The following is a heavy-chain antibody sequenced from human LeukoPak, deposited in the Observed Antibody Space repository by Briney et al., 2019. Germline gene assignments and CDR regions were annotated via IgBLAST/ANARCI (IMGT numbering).Heavy chain of an antibody. CDR1: GGSISSYY. Sequence: SETLSLTCTVSGGSISSYYWSWIRQPPGKGLEWIGYIYYSGGTNYNPSLKSRVTISVDTSKNQFSLKLSSVTAADTAVYYCARGVVDTAMSNAFDIWGQGTMVTVSS. J-gene: IGHJ3*02. V-gene: IGHV4-59*01. CDR3: ARGVVDTAMSNAFDI. D-gene: IGHD5-18*01. CDR2: IYYSGGT.